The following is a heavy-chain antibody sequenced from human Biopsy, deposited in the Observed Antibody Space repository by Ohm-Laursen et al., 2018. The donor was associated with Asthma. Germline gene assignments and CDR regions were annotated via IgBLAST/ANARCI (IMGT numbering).Heavy chain of an antibody. J-gene: IGHJ3*02. CDR1: GFVFSQCG. CDR3: ARQSGQDYGDSSGFDI. CDR2: VSSDGHNK. D-gene: IGHD3-22*01. V-gene: IGHV3-30*03. Sequence: SLRLSCAASGFVFSQCGMHWVRQGSGKGLEWVALVSSDGHNKYYEDSVKGRFTISRDNSRKRLYLQINRLTVEDSAVYFCARQSGQDYGDSSGFDIWGQGTKVAVSS.